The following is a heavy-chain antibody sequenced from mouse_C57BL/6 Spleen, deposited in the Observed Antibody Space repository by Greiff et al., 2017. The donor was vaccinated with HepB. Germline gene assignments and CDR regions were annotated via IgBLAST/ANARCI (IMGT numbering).Heavy chain of an antibody. V-gene: IGHV1-26*01. J-gene: IGHJ4*01. D-gene: IGHD6-5*01. Sequence: EVQLQQSGPELVKPGASVKISCKASGYTFTDYYMNWVKQSHGKSLEWIGDINPNNGGTSYNQKFKGKATVTVDKSSSTAYMELSSLTSEDSAVYYCARAQPTRGYYYAMGDWGTGTSVTVSS. CDR3: ARAQPTRGYYYAMGD. CDR2: INPNNGGT. CDR1: GYTFTDYY.